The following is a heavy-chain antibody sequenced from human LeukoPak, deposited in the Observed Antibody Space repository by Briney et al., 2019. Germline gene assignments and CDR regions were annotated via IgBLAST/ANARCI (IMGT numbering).Heavy chain of an antibody. J-gene: IGHJ3*02. CDR1: GGSISSSSYY. D-gene: IGHD6-19*01. CDR2: IYYSGST. V-gene: IGHV4-39*01. CDR3: ASGGIAVAGIGAFDI. Sequence: SETLSLTCTVSGGSISSSSYYWGWIRQPPGKGLEWIGSIYYSGSTYYNPSLKSRVTISVDTSKSQFSLKLSSVTAADTAVYYCASGGIAVAGIGAFDIWGQGTMVTVSS.